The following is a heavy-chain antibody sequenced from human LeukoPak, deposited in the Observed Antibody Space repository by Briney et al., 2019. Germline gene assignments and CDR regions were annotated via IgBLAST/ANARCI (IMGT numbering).Heavy chain of an antibody. CDR2: IYYSGST. Sequence: PSETLSLTCAVYGGSFSGYYWSWIRQPPGKGLEWIGYIYYSGSTNYNPSLKSRVTISVDTSKNHFSLKLSSVTAADTAVYYCARRCSGGSCYSSPFDIWGQGTMVTVSS. J-gene: IGHJ3*02. CDR3: ARRCSGGSCYSSPFDI. V-gene: IGHV4-59*08. CDR1: GGSFSGYY. D-gene: IGHD2-15*01.